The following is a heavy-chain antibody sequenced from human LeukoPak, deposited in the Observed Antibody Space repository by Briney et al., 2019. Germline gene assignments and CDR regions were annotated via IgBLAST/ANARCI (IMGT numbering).Heavy chain of an antibody. V-gene: IGHV3-21*01. CDR3: ARDGCSGGSCYSGVYYMDV. CDR2: ISSSSSYI. D-gene: IGHD2-15*01. J-gene: IGHJ6*03. Sequence: GGSLRLSCAASGFGFSDYWMNWVRQAPGKGLEWVSSISSSSSYIYYADSVKGRFTISRDNAKNSLYLRMNSLRAEDTAVYYCARDGCSGGSCYSGVYYMDVWGKGTTVTVSS. CDR1: GFGFSDYW.